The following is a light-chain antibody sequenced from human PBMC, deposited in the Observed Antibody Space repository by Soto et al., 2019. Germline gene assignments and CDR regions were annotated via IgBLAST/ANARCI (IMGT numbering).Light chain of an antibody. CDR1: SSDVGGYNY. V-gene: IGLV2-8*01. CDR3: SSYAGSNNYV. Sequence: QSALTQPPSASGSPGQSVTISCTGTSSDVGGYNYVSWYQQHPGKAPKLMIYEVSKRPSGVPDRFSGSKSGNTASLTVSGLQAVDEADYYCSSYAGSNNYVFRTGTKVTVL. J-gene: IGLJ1*01. CDR2: EVS.